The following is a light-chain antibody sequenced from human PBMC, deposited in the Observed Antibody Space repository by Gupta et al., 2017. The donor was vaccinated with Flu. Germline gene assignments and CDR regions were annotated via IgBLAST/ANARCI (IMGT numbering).Light chain of an antibody. CDR2: KAS. CDR1: QSISYW. V-gene: IGKV1-5*03. CDR3: QQYTSYSPWT. Sequence: DIRMTQSPSTLSASVGDRVTITCRASQSISYWLAWYQQKPGKAPKLLIYKASSLESGVPSRFSGSGSGTEFTLIISSLQPDDFATYYCQQYTSYSPWTFGQGTKVELK. J-gene: IGKJ1*01.